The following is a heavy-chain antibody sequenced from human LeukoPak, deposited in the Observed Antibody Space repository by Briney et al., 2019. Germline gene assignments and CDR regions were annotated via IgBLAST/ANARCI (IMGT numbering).Heavy chain of an antibody. Sequence: GGSLRLSCAASGFTFSSYWMSWVRQAPGKGLEWVANIKQDGSEKYYVDSVKGRFTISRDNAKNSLYLQMNSLRAEDTAAYYCARIPIKLVADRVVPAAPFDPWGQGTLVTVSS. CDR1: GFTFSSYW. D-gene: IGHD2-2*01. CDR2: IKQDGSEK. J-gene: IGHJ5*02. CDR3: ARIPIKLVADRVVPAAPFDP. V-gene: IGHV3-7*01.